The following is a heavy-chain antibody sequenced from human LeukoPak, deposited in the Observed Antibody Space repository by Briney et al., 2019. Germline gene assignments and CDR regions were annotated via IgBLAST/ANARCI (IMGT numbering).Heavy chain of an antibody. V-gene: IGHV5-51*01. CDR3: ARAYYYDSSGYLYYFDY. Sequence: GESLKISCKGSGYSFTSYWIGWVRQMPGKGLEWIGIIYPGDSDTRYSPSFQGQVTIPADKSISTAYLQWSSLKASDTAMYYCARAYYYDSSGYLYYFDYWGQGTLVTVSS. CDR2: IYPGDSDT. CDR1: GYSFTSYW. J-gene: IGHJ4*02. D-gene: IGHD3-22*01.